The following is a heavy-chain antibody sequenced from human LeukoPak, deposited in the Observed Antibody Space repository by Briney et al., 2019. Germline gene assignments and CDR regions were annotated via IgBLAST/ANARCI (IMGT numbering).Heavy chain of an antibody. D-gene: IGHD3-10*01. V-gene: IGHV4-30-2*01. CDR2: IYHSGST. Sequence: SETLSLTCAVSGGSISSGGYSWSCIRQPPGKGLEWIGYIYHSGSTYYNPSLKSRVTISVDRSKNQFSLKLSSVTAADTAVYYCARVYTARGIDYWGQGTLVTVSS. CDR3: ARVYTARGIDY. CDR1: GGSISSGGYS. J-gene: IGHJ4*02.